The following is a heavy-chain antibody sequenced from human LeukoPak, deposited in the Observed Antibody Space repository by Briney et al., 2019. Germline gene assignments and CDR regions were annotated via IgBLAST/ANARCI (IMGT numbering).Heavy chain of an antibody. CDR1: GGSISSYY. CDR2: IYYSGST. D-gene: IGHD3-22*01. J-gene: IGHJ3*02. Sequence: PSETLSLTCTVSGGSISSYYWSWLRQPPGKGLEWIGYIYYSGSTNYNPSLKSRVTISVDTSKNQFSLKLSSVTAADTAVYYCARGHYDSSGYFRRDAFDIWGQGTMVTVSS. V-gene: IGHV4-59*01. CDR3: ARGHYDSSGYFRRDAFDI.